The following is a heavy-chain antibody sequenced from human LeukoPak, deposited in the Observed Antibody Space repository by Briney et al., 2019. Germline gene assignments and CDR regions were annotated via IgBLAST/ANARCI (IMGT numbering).Heavy chain of an antibody. CDR3: ARGLGLAATGNLYFFDY. V-gene: IGHV4-39*07. D-gene: IGHD6-13*01. CDR2: VYYSGTT. J-gene: IGHJ4*02. Sequence: SETLSLTCTVSGGSIGNSAYFWGWIRRPPGKGLDWIGNVYYSGTTYYNPSLKSRVTISVDTSKNQFSLKLSSVTAADTAVYYCARGLGLAATGNLYFFDYWGQGTLVTVSS. CDR1: GGSIGNSAYF.